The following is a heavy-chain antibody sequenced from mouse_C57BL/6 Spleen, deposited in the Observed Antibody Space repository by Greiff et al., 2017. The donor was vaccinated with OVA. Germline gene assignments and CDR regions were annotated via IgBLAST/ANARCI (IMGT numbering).Heavy chain of an antibody. CDR1: GYAFTNYL. J-gene: IGHJ3*01. V-gene: IGHV1-54*01. CDR2: INPGSGGT. D-gene: IGHD3-2*02. CDR3: ARQTAQKSPFAY. Sequence: QVQLQQSGAELVRPGTSVKVSCKASGYAFTNYLIEWVKQRPGQGLEWIGVINPGSGGTNYNEKFKGKATLTADKSSSTAYMQLSSLTSEDSAVYFCARQTAQKSPFAYWGQGTLVTVSA.